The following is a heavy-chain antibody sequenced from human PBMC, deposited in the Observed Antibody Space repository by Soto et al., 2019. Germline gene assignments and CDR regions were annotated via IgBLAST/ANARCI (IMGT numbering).Heavy chain of an antibody. V-gene: IGHV3-23*01. Sequence: EVQVLESGGGLVQPGGSLRLSCAASGFTFNKYAMSWVRQAPGKGLEWVSSISGSGGSTYYADSVKGRFTISRDNSKNTLYLQMNSLRAEDTALYYCAKESVKEGSHFDYWGQGTLVTVSS. CDR3: AKESVKEGSHFDY. CDR2: ISGSGGST. CDR1: GFTFNKYA. J-gene: IGHJ4*02.